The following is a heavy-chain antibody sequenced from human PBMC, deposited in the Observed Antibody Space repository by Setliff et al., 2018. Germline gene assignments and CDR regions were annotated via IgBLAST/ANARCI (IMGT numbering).Heavy chain of an antibody. CDR2: INHSGST. V-gene: IGHV4-34*01. CDR3: AREGRYCSGDTCYFSHLYYFDY. CDR1: GGSFSDYF. D-gene: IGHD2-15*01. Sequence: SETLSLTCAVYGGSFSDYFWTWIRQPPGKGLEWIGEINHSGSTNYNPSLKSRVTISVDTSKNQFSLKLSSVTAADTAVYYCAREGRYCSGDTCYFSHLYYFDYWGQGTLVTVSS. J-gene: IGHJ4*02.